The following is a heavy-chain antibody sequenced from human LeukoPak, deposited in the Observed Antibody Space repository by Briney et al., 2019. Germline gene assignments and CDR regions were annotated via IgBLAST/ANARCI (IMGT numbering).Heavy chain of an antibody. CDR1: GYSFTSYW. V-gene: IGHV5-51*01. CDR2: IYPVDSTT. D-gene: IGHD6-13*01. CDR3: AITQYITSFDY. J-gene: IGHJ4*02. Sequence: GESLKISCKGSGYSFTSYWIAWVRQMPGKGLEWMAIIYPVDSTTRYSPSFQGQVTISVDKSISTAYLQWNALKASDTAIYYCAITQYITSFDYWGQGSLVTVSS.